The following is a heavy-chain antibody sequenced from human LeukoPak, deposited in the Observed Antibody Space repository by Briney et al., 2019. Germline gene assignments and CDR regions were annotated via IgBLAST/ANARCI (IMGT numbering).Heavy chain of an antibody. CDR2: IYYSGST. J-gene: IGHJ4*02. CDR3: ARVGDSRESYFDY. D-gene: IGHD3-22*01. CDR1: GSIXXXGYY. V-gene: IGHV4-31*01. Sequence: GSIXXXGYYWSWVXQHPGRGLEWVGYIYYSGSTYYNPSLKSQVTISVNTSKNQFSLKLSSVPAADTAVYYCARVGDSRESYFDYWGQGTLVTVSS.